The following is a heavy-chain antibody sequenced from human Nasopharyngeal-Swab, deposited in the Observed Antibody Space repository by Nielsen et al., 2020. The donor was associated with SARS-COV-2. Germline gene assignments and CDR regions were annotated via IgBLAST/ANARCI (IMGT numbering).Heavy chain of an antibody. CDR3: AKRPYDYVWGSYRYIPWFDP. CDR2: ISGSGGST. CDR1: RFTFSSYA. J-gene: IGHJ5*02. Sequence: TLSLTCAASRFTFSSYAMSWVRQAPGKGLEWVSAISGSGGSTYYADSVKGRFTISRDNSKNTLYLQMNSLRAEDTAVYYCAKRPYDYVWGSYRYIPWFDPWGQGTLVTVSS. V-gene: IGHV3-23*01. D-gene: IGHD3-16*02.